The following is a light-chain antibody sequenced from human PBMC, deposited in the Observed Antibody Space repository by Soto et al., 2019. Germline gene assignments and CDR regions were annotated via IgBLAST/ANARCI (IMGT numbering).Light chain of an antibody. V-gene: IGLV2-14*01. CDR2: DVS. CDR1: SSDVGGYNY. Sequence: QSVLTQPASVSGSPGQSITISCTGTSSDVGGYNYVSWYQQHPGKAPKLLIYDVSNRPSGVSTRFSGSKSGNTASPTISGLRAEDEADYYCSSYTSSSTVVFGGGTKLTVL. CDR3: SSYTSSSTVV. J-gene: IGLJ2*01.